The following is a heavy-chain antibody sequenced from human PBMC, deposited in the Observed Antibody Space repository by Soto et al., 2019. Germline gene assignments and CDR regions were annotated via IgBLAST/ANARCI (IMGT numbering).Heavy chain of an antibody. V-gene: IGHV4-34*01. CDR2: INHSGST. D-gene: IGHD5-12*01. CDR1: GGSFSGYY. CDR3: ARGLRMASIDY. Sequence: PSETLSLTCAVYGGSFSGYYWSWIRQPPGKGLEWIGEINHSGSTNYNPSLKSRVTISVDTSKNQFSLKLSSVTAADTAVYYCARGLRMASIDYRGQGTLVTVSS. J-gene: IGHJ4*02.